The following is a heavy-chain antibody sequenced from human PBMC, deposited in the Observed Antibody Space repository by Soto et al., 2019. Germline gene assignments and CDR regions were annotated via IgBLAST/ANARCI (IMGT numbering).Heavy chain of an antibody. J-gene: IGHJ4*02. CDR3: AREGYYSGLDY. Sequence: QVQLVESGGGLVKPGGSLTLSCAASGFTFSDYYMSWMRQAPGRGPEWVSYISDSGTTKNYADSVKGRFTISRDNARTSVHLHMNSLRVEDTAVYYCAREGYYSGLDYWGQGTLVTVSS. CDR1: GFTFSDYY. CDR2: ISDSGTTK. V-gene: IGHV3-11*01. D-gene: IGHD3-3*01.